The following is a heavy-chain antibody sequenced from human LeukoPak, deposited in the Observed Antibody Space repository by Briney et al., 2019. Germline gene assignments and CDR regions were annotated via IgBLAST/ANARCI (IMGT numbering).Heavy chain of an antibody. J-gene: IGHJ5*02. Sequence: KPSETLSLTCTVSGGSISSCYWSWIRQPPGKGLEWIGYIYTSGSTNYNPSLKSRVTISVDTSKNQFSLKLSSVTAADTAVYYCARLKSNYDFWSGYYNGWFDPWGQGTLVTVSS. D-gene: IGHD3-3*01. CDR3: ARLKSNYDFWSGYYNGWFDP. V-gene: IGHV4-4*09. CDR2: IYTSGST. CDR1: GGSISSCY.